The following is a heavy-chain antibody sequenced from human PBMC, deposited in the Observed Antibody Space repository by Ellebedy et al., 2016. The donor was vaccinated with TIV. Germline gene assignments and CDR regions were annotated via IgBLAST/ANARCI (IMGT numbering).Heavy chain of an antibody. CDR2: IKQDGSEI. CDR1: GFTFSNYW. D-gene: IGHD2-2*02. CDR3: EIDAYPYAMDV. J-gene: IGHJ6*02. V-gene: IGHV3-7*03. Sequence: GESLKISCAVSGFTFSNYWMSWARQAPGKGLEWVATIKQDGSEIHYVDSVKGRFTISRDNAKNSLDLQMNSLRVEDTALYYCEIDAYPYAMDVWGQGTTVTVSS.